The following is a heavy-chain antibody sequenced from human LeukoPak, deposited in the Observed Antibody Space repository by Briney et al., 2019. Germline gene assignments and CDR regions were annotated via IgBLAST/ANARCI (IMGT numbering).Heavy chain of an antibody. CDR2: IYYSGST. V-gene: IGHV4-59*01. D-gene: IGHD3/OR15-3a*01. CDR1: GGSISSYY. J-gene: IGHJ2*01. CDR3: ARTSYWYFDL. Sequence: SETLSLTCTVSGGSISSYYWSWIRRPPGKGLEWIGYIYYSGSTNYNPSLKSRVTISVDTSKNQFSLKLSSVTAADTAVYYCARTSYWYFDLWGRGTLVTVSS.